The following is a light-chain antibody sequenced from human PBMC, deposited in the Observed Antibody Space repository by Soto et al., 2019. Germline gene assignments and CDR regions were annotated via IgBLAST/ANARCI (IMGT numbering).Light chain of an antibody. CDR3: SSYRSSSTFVV. CDR1: SSDVGGYNY. V-gene: IGLV2-14*01. J-gene: IGLJ2*01. CDR2: DVT. Sequence: QSVLTQPASVSGSPGQSITISCTGTSSDVGGYNYVSWYQQHPGKAPKLMIYDVTNRPSGVSNRFSGSKSGNTASLTISGLQAEDDADYYCSSYRSSSTFVVFGGGTKVTVL.